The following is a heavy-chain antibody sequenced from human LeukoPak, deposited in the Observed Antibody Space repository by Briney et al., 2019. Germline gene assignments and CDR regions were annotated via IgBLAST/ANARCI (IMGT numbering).Heavy chain of an antibody. CDR3: ARDPEGVGATDRDY. CDR2: INPSGGST. Sequence: ASVKVSCKASGGTFSSYAISWVRQAPGQGLEWMGIINPSGGSTSYAQKFQGRVTMTRDTSTSTVYMELSSLRPEDTAVYYCARDPEGVGATDRDYWGQGTLVTVSS. D-gene: IGHD1-26*01. J-gene: IGHJ4*02. CDR1: GGTFSSYA. V-gene: IGHV1-46*01.